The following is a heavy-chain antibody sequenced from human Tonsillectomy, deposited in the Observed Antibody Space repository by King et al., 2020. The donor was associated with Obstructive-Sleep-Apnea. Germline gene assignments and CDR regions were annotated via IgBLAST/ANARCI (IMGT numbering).Heavy chain of an antibody. J-gene: IGHJ4*02. Sequence: QLVQSGGGLVKPGGSLRLSCAASGFTFSSYSMNWGRQAPGKGLEWVSSISRSSSYLYYADSVKGRFTISRDNAKNSLYLQMNILRAEDTAVYYCARSPNTAALDYWGQGTLVTVSS. CDR3: ARSPNTAALDY. V-gene: IGHV3-21*01. CDR1: GFTFSSYS. CDR2: ISRSSSYL. D-gene: IGHD5-18*01.